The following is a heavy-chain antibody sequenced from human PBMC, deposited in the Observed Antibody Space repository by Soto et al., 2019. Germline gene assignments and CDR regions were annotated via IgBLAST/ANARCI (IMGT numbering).Heavy chain of an antibody. CDR1: GFTFSSYW. Sequence: GGSLRLSCAASGFTFSSYWMSWVRQAPGKGLEWVANIKQDGSEKYYVDSVKGRFTISRDNAKNSLYLQMNSLRAEDTAIYYCARGVPAAMSYFQYWGQGTLVTVSS. V-gene: IGHV3-7*02. J-gene: IGHJ1*01. D-gene: IGHD2-2*01. CDR2: IKQDGSEK. CDR3: ARGVPAAMSYFQY.